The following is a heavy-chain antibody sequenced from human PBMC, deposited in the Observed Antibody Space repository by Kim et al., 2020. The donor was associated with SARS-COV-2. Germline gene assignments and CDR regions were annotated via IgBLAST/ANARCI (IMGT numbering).Heavy chain of an antibody. D-gene: IGHD3-22*01. V-gene: IGHV3-30*02. Sequence: VKGRFTIARDNSKNTLYLQRNSLRAEDTAVYYCAKDKGLFRNYYYYGMDVWGQGTTVTVSS. CDR3: AKDKGLFRNYYYYGMDV. J-gene: IGHJ6*02.